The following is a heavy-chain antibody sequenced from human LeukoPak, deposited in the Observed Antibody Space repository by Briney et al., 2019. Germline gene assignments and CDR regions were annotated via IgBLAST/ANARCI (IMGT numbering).Heavy chain of an antibody. V-gene: IGHV4-59*08. CDR3: ARGRSNAFDV. Sequence: SETLSLTCTVSGGSISSYYWSWIRQTPGKGPGLEWIGYIFYSGNTNYNASLRSRATISVDTSKNEFSLQLISVTAADTAIYFCARGRSNAFDVWGPGTVVTVSS. D-gene: IGHD5/OR15-5a*01. CDR1: GGSISSYY. CDR2: IFYSGNT. J-gene: IGHJ3*01.